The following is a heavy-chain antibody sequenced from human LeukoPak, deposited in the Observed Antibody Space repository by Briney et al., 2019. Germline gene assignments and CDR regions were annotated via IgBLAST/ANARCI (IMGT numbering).Heavy chain of an antibody. Sequence: PSETLSLTCTVSGGSITIYYWSWIRQPAGKGLEWIGRIYTSGSTTYNPSLKSRVTMSVDTSKSQFSLNLMSVTAADTAVYYCARLAEGYDYVWGSYRTGYYFDYWGQGTLVTVSS. CDR3: ARLAEGYDYVWGSYRTGYYFDY. V-gene: IGHV4-4*07. CDR2: IYTSGST. D-gene: IGHD3-16*02. CDR1: GGSITIYY. J-gene: IGHJ4*02.